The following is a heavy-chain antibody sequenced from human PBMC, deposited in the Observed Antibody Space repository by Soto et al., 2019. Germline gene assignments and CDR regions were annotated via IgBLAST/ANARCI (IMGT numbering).Heavy chain of an antibody. J-gene: IGHJ4*02. V-gene: IGHV3-23*01. CDR1: GFTLAKYT. D-gene: IGHD3-9*01. Sequence: EVFLLESGGDVVQPGGSLRLSCAASGFTLAKYTMGWVRQAPGKGLEWVAESYSTGGTEYADSVKGRFTIFRDNSKSTLFLQMNSLGVGDTALYYCARDREPDGIWTFDSWGQGTLVTVSS. CDR3: ARDREPDGIWTFDS. CDR2: SYSTGGT.